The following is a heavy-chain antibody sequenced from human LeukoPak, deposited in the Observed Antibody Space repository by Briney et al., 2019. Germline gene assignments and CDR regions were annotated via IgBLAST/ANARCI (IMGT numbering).Heavy chain of an antibody. D-gene: IGHD3-10*01. CDR3: AREGMFRGVPDAFDM. Sequence: GSLRPSFAASGFAFSSYWMDWVRQAPGKGPGWVANLKHDGIEKYLVDSAKGRFAISRDNAKNLLYLQMNNLRVEDTAVYYCAREGMFRGVPDAFDMWGQGTMVTVSS. CDR1: GFAFSSYW. J-gene: IGHJ3*02. V-gene: IGHV3-7*01. CDR2: LKHDGIEK.